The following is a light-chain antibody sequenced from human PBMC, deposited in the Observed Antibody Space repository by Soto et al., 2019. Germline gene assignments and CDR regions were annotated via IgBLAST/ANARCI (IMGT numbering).Light chain of an antibody. CDR2: GAS. V-gene: IGKV1-12*01. Sequence: DIHMSQSPPSVSASVGYRFTITCGARQDVGKWLDWYQQKPGKAPTLLIHGASSLQSGVPPRYSGSGYGTDVTLTISSLPPEELATDYCQHYNSSSEAFGQGTKVDIK. CDR1: QDVGKW. CDR3: QHYNSSSEA. J-gene: IGKJ1*01.